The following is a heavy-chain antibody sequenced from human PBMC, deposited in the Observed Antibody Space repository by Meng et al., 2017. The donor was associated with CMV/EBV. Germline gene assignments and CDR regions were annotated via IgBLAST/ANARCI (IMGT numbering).Heavy chain of an antibody. J-gene: IGHJ4*02. Sequence: SISSGGYYWSWIRQHPGKGLEWIGYIYYSGRTYYNPSLKSRVTISVDTSKNQFSLKLSSVTAADTAVYYCARLRGYSGYDYGLFDYWGQGTLVTVSS. D-gene: IGHD5-12*01. CDR1: SISSGGYY. V-gene: IGHV4-31*02. CDR2: IYYSGRT. CDR3: ARLRGYSGYDYGLFDY.